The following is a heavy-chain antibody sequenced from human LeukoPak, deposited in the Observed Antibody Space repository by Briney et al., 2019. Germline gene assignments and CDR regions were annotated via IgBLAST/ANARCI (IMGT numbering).Heavy chain of an antibody. CDR1: GGSISSGSYY. CDR3: ARYGSATIARFDY. V-gene: IGHV4-61*01. CDR2: IYYSGTT. Sequence: SQTLSLTCTVSGGSISSGSYYWSWIRQPPGKGLEWIGYIYYSGTTNYNPSLKSRVTISVDTSKNQFSLNLTSVTAADTAVYYCARYGSATIARFDYWGQGTLVTVSS. D-gene: IGHD5-24*01. J-gene: IGHJ4*02.